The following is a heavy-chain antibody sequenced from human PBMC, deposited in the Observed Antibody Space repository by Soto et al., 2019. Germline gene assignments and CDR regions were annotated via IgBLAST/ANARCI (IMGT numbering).Heavy chain of an antibody. J-gene: IGHJ4*02. V-gene: IGHV2-5*02. Sequence: ITLKETGPTLVKPTQTLTRTCTFSGFSLSTRGVGVGWIRQPPGKALEWLAVIYWDDDKRYSPSLQSRLTITRDTSKNQVVLTMSNMDPVDTATYYCAHTQDYGTVTYWGQGTLVTVSS. CDR1: GFSLSTRGVG. CDR3: AHTQDYGTVTY. D-gene: IGHD4-17*01. CDR2: IYWDDDK.